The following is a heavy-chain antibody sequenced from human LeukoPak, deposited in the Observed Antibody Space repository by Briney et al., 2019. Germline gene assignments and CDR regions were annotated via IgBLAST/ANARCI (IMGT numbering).Heavy chain of an antibody. CDR3: ASSAPYVWGSYRHAFDI. D-gene: IGHD3-16*02. CDR1: GGSISSYY. J-gene: IGHJ3*02. V-gene: IGHV4-59*08. CDR2: IYYSRST. Sequence: SETLSLTCTVSGGSISSYYWSWIRQPPGKGLEWIGYIYYSRSTNYNPSLKSRVTISVDTSKNQFSLKLSSVTAADTAVYYCASSAPYVWGSYRHAFDIWGQGTMVTVSS.